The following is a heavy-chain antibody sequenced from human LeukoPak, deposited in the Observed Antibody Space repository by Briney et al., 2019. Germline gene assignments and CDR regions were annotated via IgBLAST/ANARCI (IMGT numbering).Heavy chain of an antibody. Sequence: VASVKVSCKASGYTFTGYYMHWARQAPGQGLEWMGWINPNSGGTNYAQKFQGRVTMTRDTSISTAYMELSRLRSDDTAVYYCAREVLRYFDWLSKPAFDYWGQGTLVTVSS. J-gene: IGHJ4*02. CDR3: AREVLRYFDWLSKPAFDY. CDR2: INPNSGGT. V-gene: IGHV1-2*02. CDR1: GYTFTGYY. D-gene: IGHD3-9*01.